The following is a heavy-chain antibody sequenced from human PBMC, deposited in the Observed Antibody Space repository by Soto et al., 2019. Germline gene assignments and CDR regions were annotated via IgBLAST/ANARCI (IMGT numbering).Heavy chain of an antibody. CDR1: GFSLSTSGVG. D-gene: IGHD6-13*01. V-gene: IGHV2-5*02. CDR2: IYWDDDK. J-gene: IGHJ3*02. CDR3: ACPGIAAAGTAGAFDI. Sequence: QITLKESGPTLVKPTQTLTLTCTFSGFSLSTSGVGVGWIRQPPGKALEWLALIYWDDDKRYSPSLKSRLTITKDTSKNQVVLTMTNMDPVDTATYYCACPGIAAAGTAGAFDIWGQGTMVTVSS.